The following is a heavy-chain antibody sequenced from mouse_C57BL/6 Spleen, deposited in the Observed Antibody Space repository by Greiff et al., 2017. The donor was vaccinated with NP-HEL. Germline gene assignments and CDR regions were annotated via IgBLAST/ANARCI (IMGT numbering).Heavy chain of an antibody. CDR3: ARLTGYAMDY. Sequence: EVKLVESGGGLVKPGGSLKLSCAASGFTFSDYGMHWVRQAPEKGLEWVAYISSGSSTIYYADTVKGRFTISRDNAKNTLFLQMTSLRSEDTAMYYCARLTGYAMDYWGQGTSVTVSS. V-gene: IGHV5-17*01. J-gene: IGHJ4*01. CDR1: GFTFSDYG. D-gene: IGHD4-1*01. CDR2: ISSGSSTI.